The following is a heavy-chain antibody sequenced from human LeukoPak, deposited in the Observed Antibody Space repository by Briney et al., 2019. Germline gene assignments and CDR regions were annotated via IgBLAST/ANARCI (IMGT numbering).Heavy chain of an antibody. CDR3: ARLWGTTGTAIDH. CDR2: IYTSGST. Sequence: SETLSLTCTVSGGSISSYYWSWIRQPPGKGLEWIGYIYTSGSTNYNPSLKSRVTISVDTSKNQFSLKLSSVTAADTAVYYCARLWGTTGTAIDHWGQGTLVTVSS. CDR1: GGSISSYY. J-gene: IGHJ4*02. D-gene: IGHD1-1*01. V-gene: IGHV4-4*09.